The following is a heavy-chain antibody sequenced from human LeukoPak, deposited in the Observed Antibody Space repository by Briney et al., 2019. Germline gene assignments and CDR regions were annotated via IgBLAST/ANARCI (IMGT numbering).Heavy chain of an antibody. CDR1: GFTFSSYG. Sequence: GGSLRLSCAASGFTFSSYGMHWVRQAPGKGLEWVAVIWYDGSNKYYADSVKGRFTISRDNSKNTLYLQMNSLRAEDTAVYYCARETGLVYYYYGMDVWGQGTTVTVSS. CDR3: ARETGLVYYYYGMDV. D-gene: IGHD2-8*02. CDR2: IWYDGSNK. V-gene: IGHV3-33*01. J-gene: IGHJ6*02.